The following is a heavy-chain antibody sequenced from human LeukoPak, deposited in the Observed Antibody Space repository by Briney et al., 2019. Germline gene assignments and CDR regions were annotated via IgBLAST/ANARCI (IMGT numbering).Heavy chain of an antibody. CDR3: AKDRSLLLDY. Sequence: GGSLRLSCAASGFTFSTYAMNWVRQAPGKRLEWVSSITGSGRDTYYAGSVKGRITISRDNSRNTLYLQMNSLRAEDTAVYYCAKDRSLLLDYWGQGTLVTVSS. D-gene: IGHD3-22*01. J-gene: IGHJ4*02. V-gene: IGHV3-23*01. CDR1: GFTFSTYA. CDR2: ITGSGRDT.